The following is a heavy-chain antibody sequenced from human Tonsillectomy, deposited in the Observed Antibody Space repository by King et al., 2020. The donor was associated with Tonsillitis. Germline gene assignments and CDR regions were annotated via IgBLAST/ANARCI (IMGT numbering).Heavy chain of an antibody. CDR2: IYYSGST. CDR3: ARLGSHTPTDTPFDY. D-gene: IGHD5-18*01. V-gene: IGHV4-39*07. Sequence: LQLQESGPGLVKPSETLSLTCTVSGGSISSSTYYWGWIRQPPGKGLEWIGSIYYSGSTYYNPSLKSRVTISVDTSKNHFSLKLSSVTAADTAVYYCARLGSHTPTDTPFDYWGQGTLVTVSS. CDR1: GGSISSSTYY. J-gene: IGHJ4*02.